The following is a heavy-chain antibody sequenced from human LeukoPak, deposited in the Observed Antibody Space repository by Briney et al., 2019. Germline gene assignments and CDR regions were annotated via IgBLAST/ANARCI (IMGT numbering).Heavy chain of an antibody. CDR3: ARGTIFGVVISRYYYYMDV. CDR2: IIPIFGTA. D-gene: IGHD3-3*01. V-gene: IGHV1-69*13. Sequence: ASVKVSCKASGGTFSSYAISWVRQAPGQGLEWMGGIIPIFGTANYAQKFQGRVTITADESTSTAYMELSGLRSEDTAVYYCARGTIFGVVISRYYYYMDVWGKGTTVTVSS. CDR1: GGTFSSYA. J-gene: IGHJ6*03.